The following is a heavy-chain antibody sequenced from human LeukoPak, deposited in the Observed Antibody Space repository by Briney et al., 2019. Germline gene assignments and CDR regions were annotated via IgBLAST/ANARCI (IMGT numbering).Heavy chain of an antibody. D-gene: IGHD3-10*01. Sequence: GASVKVSCKASGYTFTSYDINWVRQATGQGLEWMGWMNPNSGNTGYAQKFQGRVTMTRNTSISTAYMELSSLRSEDTAVYYCARVLWFGEVHWFDPWGQGTLVTVYS. CDR3: ARVLWFGEVHWFDP. CDR2: MNPNSGNT. CDR1: GYTFTSYD. V-gene: IGHV1-8*01. J-gene: IGHJ5*02.